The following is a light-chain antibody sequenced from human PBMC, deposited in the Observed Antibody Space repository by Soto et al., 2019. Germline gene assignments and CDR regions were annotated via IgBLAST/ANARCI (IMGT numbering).Light chain of an antibody. CDR2: GAS. Sequence: EIVMTQSPVTLSVSPGERATLSCRASQSVTNSYLAWYQQKPGQAPRLLIFGASTRAAGIPARFSGSGSGTEFTLTISSLQSEDFAVYYCQQRSNWPITFGQGTRLEIK. J-gene: IGKJ5*01. CDR1: QSVTNSY. CDR3: QQRSNWPIT. V-gene: IGKV3-15*01.